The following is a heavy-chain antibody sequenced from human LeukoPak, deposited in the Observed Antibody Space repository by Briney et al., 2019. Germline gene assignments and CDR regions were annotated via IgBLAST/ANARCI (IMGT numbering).Heavy chain of an antibody. D-gene: IGHD3-16*02. CDR2: TWYDGSNK. CDR3: ARVHWGNYHLTAFDI. Sequence: GGSLRLSCAASGFTFSSYGMHWVRQAPGKGLEWVAVTWYDGSNKYYADSVKGRFTISRDNPKNTLYLQMNSLRVEDTAAYYCARVHWGNYHLTAFDIWGQGKMVTVSS. J-gene: IGHJ3*02. CDR1: GFTFSSYG. V-gene: IGHV3-33*01.